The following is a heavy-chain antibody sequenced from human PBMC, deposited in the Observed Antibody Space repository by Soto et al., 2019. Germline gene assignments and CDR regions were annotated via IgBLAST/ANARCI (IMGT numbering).Heavy chain of an antibody. CDR1: TFILSDFS. V-gene: IGHV3-23*01. J-gene: IGHJ4*02. D-gene: IGHD4-17*01. CDR3: AKDPWPGHYGHSYFDY. CDR2: LSARGDNT. Sequence: GGSLRLSCPAPTFILSDFSMSWVRQGPGDRLEWVSILSARGDNTNYADSVKGRFTISRDDSENILYLQMHSLRADDTAVYFCAKDPWPGHYGHSYFDYWGPGTRVTVSS.